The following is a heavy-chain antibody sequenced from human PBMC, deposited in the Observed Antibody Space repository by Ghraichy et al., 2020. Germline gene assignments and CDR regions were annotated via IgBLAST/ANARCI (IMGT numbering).Heavy chain of an antibody. J-gene: IGHJ4*02. CDR3: ARHRFFKGGEIDS. Sequence: SETLPLPCTVSGGSISDSYFYWGWIRQSPGKRLEWIGSMHHSETSYETPSLKSRVSLSIDSFNSQFSLKLTSVTAADTAVYYCARHRFFKGGEIDSWGQGILVAVSS. D-gene: IGHD3-16*01. V-gene: IGHV4-39*01. CDR1: GGSISDSYFY. CDR2: MHHSETS.